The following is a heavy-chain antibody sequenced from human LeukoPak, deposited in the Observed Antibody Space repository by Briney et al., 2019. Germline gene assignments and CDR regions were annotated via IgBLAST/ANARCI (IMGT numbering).Heavy chain of an antibody. CDR1: GFTFSSFA. J-gene: IGHJ6*02. CDR3: AKDFVVGPTYYYYGMDV. D-gene: IGHD2-15*01. CDR2: ISYDGTFK. Sequence: GGSLRLSCAASGFTFSSFAVHWVRQAPGKGLHWVALISYDGTFKYYADSVRGRFTISRDNSKNTLYLQMNSLRAEDTAVYYCAKDFVVGPTYYYYGMDVWGQGTTVTVSS. V-gene: IGHV3-30-3*01.